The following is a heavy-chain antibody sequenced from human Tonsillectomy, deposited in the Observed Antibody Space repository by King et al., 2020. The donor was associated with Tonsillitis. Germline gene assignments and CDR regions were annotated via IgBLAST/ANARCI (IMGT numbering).Heavy chain of an antibody. J-gene: IGHJ4*02. CDR3: AKALRISGNYYFDY. CDR2: IYSDGTT. D-gene: IGHD3-3*01. Sequence: QLVESGGGLVQPGGSLRLSCAASGFTVSHNYMTWVRRAPGKGLEWVSVIYSDGTTYYADSVEGRFTISRHNSYNTLYLQMDSLRTEDTAIYYCAKALRISGNYYFDYGGQGTLVSVSS. V-gene: IGHV3-53*04. CDR1: GFTVSHNY.